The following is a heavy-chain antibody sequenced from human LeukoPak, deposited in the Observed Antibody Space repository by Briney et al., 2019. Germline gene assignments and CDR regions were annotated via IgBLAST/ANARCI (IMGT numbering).Heavy chain of an antibody. D-gene: IGHD1-26*01. Sequence: GGSLRLSCAASGFTFSSYAMSWVRQAPGKGLEWVSSISGSGGITYYADSVKGRFTFSRDNSKNTLYLQMNSLRAEDTAVYYCAKGVAAGGSYYYYYGMDIWGQGTTVTVSS. CDR1: GFTFSSYA. J-gene: IGHJ6*02. CDR3: AKGVAAGGSYYYYYGMDI. CDR2: ISGSGGIT. V-gene: IGHV3-23*01.